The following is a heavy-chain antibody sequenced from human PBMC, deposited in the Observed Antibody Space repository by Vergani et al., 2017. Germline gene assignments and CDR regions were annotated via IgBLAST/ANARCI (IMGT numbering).Heavy chain of an antibody. D-gene: IGHD6-19*01. Sequence: QLQLQESGPGLVKPSETLSLTCTVSGGSISSSSYYWGWIRQPPGKGLEWIGSIYYSGSTYNNPSLKSRVTIAVDTSKNQVSLKLSSVTAADTAVYYCVSLSPNSSGLGWGQGTLVTGSS. CDR1: GGSISSSSYY. CDR2: IYYSGST. V-gene: IGHV4-39*07. J-gene: IGHJ4*02. CDR3: VSLSPNSSGLG.